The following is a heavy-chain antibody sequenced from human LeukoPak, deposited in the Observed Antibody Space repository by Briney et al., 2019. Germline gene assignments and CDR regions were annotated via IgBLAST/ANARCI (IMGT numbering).Heavy chain of an antibody. CDR3: ARTSYDSSGYYKYNWFDP. CDR2: ISYDGSNK. CDR1: GFTFSSYG. J-gene: IGHJ5*02. V-gene: IGHV3-30*03. D-gene: IGHD3-22*01. Sequence: GGSLRLSCAASGFTFSSYGMHWVRQAPGKGLEWVAVISYDGSNKYYADSVKGRFTISRDNSKNTLYLRMNSLRAEDTAVYYCARTSYDSSGYYKYNWFDPWGQGTLVTVSS.